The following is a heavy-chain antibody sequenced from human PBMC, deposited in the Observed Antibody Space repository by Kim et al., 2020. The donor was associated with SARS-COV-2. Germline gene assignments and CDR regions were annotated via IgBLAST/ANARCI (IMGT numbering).Heavy chain of an antibody. J-gene: IGHJ4*02. CDR1: GGTFSSYA. Sequence: SVKVSCKASGGTFSSYAISWVRQAPGQGLEWMGGIIPIFGTANYAQKFQGRVTITADESTSTAYMELSSLRSEDTAVYYCASLERVAGSLMGATGDYWGQGTLVTVSS. D-gene: IGHD1-26*01. CDR3: ASLERVAGSLMGATGDY. CDR2: IIPIFGTA. V-gene: IGHV1-69*13.